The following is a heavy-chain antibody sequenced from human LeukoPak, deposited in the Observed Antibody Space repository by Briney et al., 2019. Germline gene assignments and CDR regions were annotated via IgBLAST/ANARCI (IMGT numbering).Heavy chain of an antibody. J-gene: IGHJ4*02. V-gene: IGHV4-38-2*02. CDR3: ARWASISRQPGGFFDH. CDR1: GDSVTNDFF. CDR2: FCLGRDT. Sequence: PSETLSLTCTVSGDSVTNDFFWRCVRQPPGKELEWIGSFCLGRDTYYRPSLKSRVTISVDTSKNQFSLNLNSVTAADTAVYYCARWASISRQPGGFFDHWGQGTLVTVSS. D-gene: IGHD3-16*01.